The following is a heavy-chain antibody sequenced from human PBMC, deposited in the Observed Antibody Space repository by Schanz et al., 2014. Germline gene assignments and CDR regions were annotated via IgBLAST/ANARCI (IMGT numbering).Heavy chain of an antibody. CDR1: GYTFTSYG. CDR3: ARDFSAYVGNYFDY. Sequence: QVQLVQSGAEVKKPGASVKVSCKASGYTFTSYGISWVRQAPGQGLEWMGWINGYNGHTLYAQKFQGRVTMTRDVSSTTAFLELRSLRYDDTAVYYCARDFSAYVGNYFDYWGQGTLVTVSS. D-gene: IGHD5-12*01. CDR2: INGYNGHT. V-gene: IGHV1-18*01. J-gene: IGHJ4*02.